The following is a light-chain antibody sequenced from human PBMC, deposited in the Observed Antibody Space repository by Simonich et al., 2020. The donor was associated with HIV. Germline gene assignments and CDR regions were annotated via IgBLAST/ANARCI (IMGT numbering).Light chain of an antibody. J-gene: IGKJ1*01. Sequence: DIVMTQSPDSLAVSLGERATINCKSSQSVLSSSDNKHYLGWFQQKPVQPPKVLIYWASARQSGVPDRFSGSGSGTDFTLTISSLQAEDVAVYYCQQYYSTPRTFGQGTKVEIK. CDR1: QSVLSSSDNKHY. CDR3: QQYYSTPRT. V-gene: IGKV4-1*01. CDR2: WAS.